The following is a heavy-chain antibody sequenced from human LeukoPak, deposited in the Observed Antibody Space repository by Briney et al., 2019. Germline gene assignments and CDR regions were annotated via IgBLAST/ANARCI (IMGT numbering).Heavy chain of an antibody. CDR1: GGTFSSYA. D-gene: IGHD3-9*01. J-gene: IGHJ6*04. CDR2: IIPIFGTA. CDR3: ARITRSDYDILTGLPLYYYYGMDV. Sequence: SVKVSCKASGGTFSSYAISWVRQAPGQELEWMGGIIPIFGTANFAQKFQGRVTITADKSTSTAYMELSSLRSEDTAVYYCARITRSDYDILTGLPLYYYYGMDVWGKGTTVTVSS. V-gene: IGHV1-69*06.